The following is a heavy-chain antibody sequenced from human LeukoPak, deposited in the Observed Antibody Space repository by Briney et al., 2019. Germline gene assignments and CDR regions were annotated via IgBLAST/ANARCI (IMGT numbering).Heavy chain of an antibody. V-gene: IGHV3-21*01. CDR1: GFTFSSYS. Sequence: GGSLRLSCAASGFTFSSYSMNWVRQAPGKGLEWVSSISSSSSYIYYADSVKGRFTISRDNAKNSLYLQMNSLRAEDTAVYYCAGDGLYYYYGMDVWGQGTTVTVSS. CDR2: ISSSSSYI. D-gene: IGHD3/OR15-3a*01. J-gene: IGHJ6*02. CDR3: AGDGLYYYYGMDV.